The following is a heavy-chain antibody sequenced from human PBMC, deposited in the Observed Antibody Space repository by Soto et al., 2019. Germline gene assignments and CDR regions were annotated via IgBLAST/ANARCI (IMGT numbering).Heavy chain of an antibody. V-gene: IGHV1-18*04. CDR2: ISAYNGNT. D-gene: IGHD6-13*01. CDR1: GYTFTSYG. J-gene: IGHJ6*02. CDR3: ASPSPRIAAAGGGYGMDV. Sequence: QVQLVQSGAEVKKPGASVKVSCKASGYTFTSYGISWGRQAPGQGLEWMGWISAYNGNTNYAQKLQGRVTMTTDTSTSTAYMELRSLRSDDTAVYYCASPSPRIAAAGGGYGMDVWGQGTTVTVSS.